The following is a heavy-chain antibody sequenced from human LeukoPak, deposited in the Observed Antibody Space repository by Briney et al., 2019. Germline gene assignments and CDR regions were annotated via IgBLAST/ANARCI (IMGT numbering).Heavy chain of an antibody. Sequence: GSLRLSCAASGSTFSSYAMHWVRQPPGKGLEWIGSIYYTGTTYYNPSLKSRLTISVNTSKNQFSLKLSSVTAVDTAVYYCARHDRIIASPLVWGQGILVTVSS. V-gene: IGHV4-39*01. CDR1: GSTFSSYAMH. J-gene: IGHJ4*02. CDR2: IYYTGTT. D-gene: IGHD6-13*01. CDR3: ARHDRIIASPLV.